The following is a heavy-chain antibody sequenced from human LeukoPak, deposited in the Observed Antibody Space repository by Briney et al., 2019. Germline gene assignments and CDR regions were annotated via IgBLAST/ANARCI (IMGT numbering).Heavy chain of an antibody. J-gene: IGHJ5*02. CDR2: INTDGSST. V-gene: IGHV3-74*01. CDR3: ARGQWLVRPNWFDP. D-gene: IGHD6-19*01. CDR1: GFTFSSYW. Sequence: GGSLRLSCAASGFTFSSYWMHWVRQAPGKGLVWVSRINTDGSSTSYADSVKGRFTISRDNAKTSLYLQMNSLRAEDTAVYYCARGQWLVRPNWFDPWGQGTLVTVSS.